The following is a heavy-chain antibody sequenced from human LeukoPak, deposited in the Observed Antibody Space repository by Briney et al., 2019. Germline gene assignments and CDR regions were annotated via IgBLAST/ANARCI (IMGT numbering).Heavy chain of an antibody. J-gene: IGHJ5*02. V-gene: IGHV4-34*01. CDR1: GGSFSGY. D-gene: IGHD6-13*01. Sequence: MASETLSLTCAVYGGSFSGYWSWIRQPPGKGLEWIGEINHSGSTNYNPSLKSRVTISVDTSKNQFSLKLSSVTAADTAVYYCARGGLIAAAGHRRGNWFDPWGQGTLVTVSS. CDR3: ARGGLIAAAGHRRGNWFDP. CDR2: INHSGST.